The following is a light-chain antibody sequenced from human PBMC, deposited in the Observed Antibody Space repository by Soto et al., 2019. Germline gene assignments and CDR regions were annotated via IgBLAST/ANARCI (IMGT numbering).Light chain of an antibody. Sequence: IHMTQSPSTLSASVGDRVTITCRASQNIRNWLAWYRQKPGKAPKLLIYDASSLESGVPSRFSGSGSGTEFTLTISSLQPDDFATYYCQQYNSYSCTFGQGTKVDIK. CDR2: DAS. CDR1: QNIRNW. CDR3: QQYNSYSCT. V-gene: IGKV1-5*01. J-gene: IGKJ1*01.